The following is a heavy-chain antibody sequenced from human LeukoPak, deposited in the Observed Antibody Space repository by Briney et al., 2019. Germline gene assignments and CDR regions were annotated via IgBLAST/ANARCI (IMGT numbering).Heavy chain of an antibody. CDR3: ASNTNYYEGSGHYVFDY. D-gene: IGHD3-22*01. V-gene: IGHV1-69*01. Sequence: SVKVSCKPSGGTFSTYAISWVRQAPGQGLEWMGGIIPILGTAKYAKKFQGRVTITADEFTSAAHMELSSLRSEDTAVYYCASNTNYYEGSGHYVFDYWGQGTLVTISS. CDR2: IIPILGTA. J-gene: IGHJ4*02. CDR1: GGTFSTYA.